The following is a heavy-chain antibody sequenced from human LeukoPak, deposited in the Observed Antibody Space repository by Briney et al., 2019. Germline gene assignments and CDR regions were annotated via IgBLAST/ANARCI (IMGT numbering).Heavy chain of an antibody. CDR1: GFTFSSYA. CDR3: AKGFVGAYEGEFDY. Sequence: TGGSLRLSCAASGFTFSSYAMSWVRQAPGKGLEWVSAISGSGGSTYYADSVKGRFTISRDNSKNTLYLQMNSLRAEDTAVYYCAKGFVGAYEGEFDYWGQGTLVTVSS. V-gene: IGHV3-23*01. CDR2: ISGSGGST. D-gene: IGHD3-10*01. J-gene: IGHJ4*02.